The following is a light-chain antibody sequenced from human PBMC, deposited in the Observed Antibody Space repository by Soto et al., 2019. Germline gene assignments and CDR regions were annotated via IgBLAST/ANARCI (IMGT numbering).Light chain of an antibody. CDR1: QSISSW. CDR2: DAF. V-gene: IGKV1-5*01. J-gene: IGKJ4*01. Sequence: DIQMTQSPSTLSAFVGDRVTINCRASQSISSWVAWYQQKPGKAPKLLIYDAFSLESGVPSRFSGSGFGTEFTLTISSLQPEDFATYYCQQYNSYLLTFGGGTKVEIK. CDR3: QQYNSYLLT.